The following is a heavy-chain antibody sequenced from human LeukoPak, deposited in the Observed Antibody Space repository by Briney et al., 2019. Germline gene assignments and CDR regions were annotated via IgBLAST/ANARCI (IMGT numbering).Heavy chain of an antibody. D-gene: IGHD3/OR15-3a*01. CDR3: ARDSGFSGTQRGEY. J-gene: IGHJ4*02. V-gene: IGHV3-30*03. CDR2: ISYDGSNK. CDR1: GFTFSDYG. Sequence: GGSLRLSCTASGFTFSDYGMHWVRQAPGKGLEWVAVISYDGSNKYYADSVRGRFTISRDNSKNTLYLQMNSLRAEDTAVYYCARDSGFSGTQRGEYWGQGTLVTVSS.